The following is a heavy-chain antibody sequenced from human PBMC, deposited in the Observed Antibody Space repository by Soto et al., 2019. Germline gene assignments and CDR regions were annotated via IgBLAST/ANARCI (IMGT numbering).Heavy chain of an antibody. CDR1: GGSISSSSYY. D-gene: IGHD4-17*01. V-gene: IGHV4-39*07. CDR3: ARSPSGSYGRRYFDS. J-gene: IGHJ4*02. Sequence: SETLSLTYTVSGGSISSSSYYWGWIRQPPGKGLEWIGNIFYSGNTNYNPSLESRVSVSVDTSNNHFSLKMTSVTAADTAVYYCARSPSGSYGRRYFDSWGQGTLVTVSS. CDR2: IFYSGNT.